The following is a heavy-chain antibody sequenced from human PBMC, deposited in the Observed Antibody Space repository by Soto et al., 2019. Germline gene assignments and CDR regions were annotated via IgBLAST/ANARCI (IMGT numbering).Heavy chain of an antibody. CDR3: ARLSYYYDSSGYYNPPSGFDY. Sequence: GESLKISCKGSGYSFTSYWIGWVRQMPGKGLEWMGIIYPGDSDTRYSPSFQGQVTISADKSISTAYLQWSSLKASDTAMYYCARLSYYYDSSGYYNPPSGFDYWGQGTLVTVSS. V-gene: IGHV5-51*01. CDR2: IYPGDSDT. CDR1: GYSFTSYW. D-gene: IGHD3-22*01. J-gene: IGHJ4*02.